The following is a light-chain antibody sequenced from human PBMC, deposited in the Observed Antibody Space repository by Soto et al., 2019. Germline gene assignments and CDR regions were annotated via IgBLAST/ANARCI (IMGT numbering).Light chain of an antibody. J-gene: IGKJ5*01. CDR1: QSLLYVNGYNY. CDR2: LGS. Sequence: DIVMTQSPLSLPVTPGEPASISCRSSQSLLYVNGYNYLNWYLQKPGQSPQVLIYLGSNRASGVPDSFSGSASGTDFTMKISRVEAEDVGVYYCMQAQQTPLNFGQGTQLEIK. CDR3: MQAQQTPLN. V-gene: IGKV2-28*01.